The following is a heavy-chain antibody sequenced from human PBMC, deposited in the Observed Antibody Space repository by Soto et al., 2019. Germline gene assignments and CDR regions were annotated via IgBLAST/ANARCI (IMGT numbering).Heavy chain of an antibody. CDR2: INPGNGNT. CDR3: ARGGYFDSSNYLAY. V-gene: IGHV1-3*01. D-gene: IGHD3-22*01. Sequence: SVKVSLKASGYTFSSYGINWVRQAPGRGLEWMGWINPGNGNTKYSQQFQGRVIIDRDTSASTAYMELSSLRSEGTAVYYCARGGYFDSSNYLAYWGLGTLVTVSS. CDR1: GYTFSSYG. J-gene: IGHJ4*02.